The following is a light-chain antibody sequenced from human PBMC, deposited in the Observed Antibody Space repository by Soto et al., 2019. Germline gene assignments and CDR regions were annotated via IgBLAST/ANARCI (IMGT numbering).Light chain of an antibody. Sequence: QFVLTQPASVSRSPGQSITISCTGTSSNVGGYNYVPWYQHHPGKAPKLMIYDVSNRHSGVSNRFSGSKSGNTASLTISGLQPEDEADYYCGSYTTSNTRQIVSGTGTKIKVL. CDR3: GSYTTSNTRQIV. J-gene: IGLJ1*01. CDR2: DVS. V-gene: IGLV2-14*03. CDR1: SSNVGGYNY.